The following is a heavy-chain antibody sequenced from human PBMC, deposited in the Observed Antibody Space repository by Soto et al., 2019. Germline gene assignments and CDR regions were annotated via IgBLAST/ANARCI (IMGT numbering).Heavy chain of an antibody. D-gene: IGHD1-26*01. CDR3: AKYTGWGYFDL. V-gene: IGHV4-59*01. Sequence: QVQLQESGPGLVKPSETLSLTCTVSGGSISSYYWSWIRQPPGKGLDWIGYVYYSGTTNYNPSLRSRVTISVDTSKNKFSLKLSSVTAAATAVYYCAKYTGWGYFDLWGHGTLVTVSS. J-gene: IGHJ2*01. CDR2: VYYSGTT. CDR1: GGSISSYY.